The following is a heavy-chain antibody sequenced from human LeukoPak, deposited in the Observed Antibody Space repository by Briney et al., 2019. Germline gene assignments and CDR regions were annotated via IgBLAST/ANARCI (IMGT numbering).Heavy chain of an antibody. D-gene: IGHD2-2*01. Sequence: GSLRLSCAASGFTFSSYAMSWVRQAPGKGLEWVSAISGSGGSTYYADSVKGRFTIPRDNSKNTLYLQMNSLRAEDTAVYYCAMVPAAMGSGVYWGQGTLVTVSS. V-gene: IGHV3-23*01. CDR2: ISGSGGST. J-gene: IGHJ4*02. CDR1: GFTFSSYA. CDR3: AMVPAAMGSGVY.